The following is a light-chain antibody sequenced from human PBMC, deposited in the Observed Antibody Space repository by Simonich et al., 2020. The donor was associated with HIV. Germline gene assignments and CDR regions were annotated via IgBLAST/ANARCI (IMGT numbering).Light chain of an antibody. CDR1: QSVLYSSNNKNY. J-gene: IGKJ3*01. CDR3: QQYYSTPFT. CDR2: WAS. Sequence: DIVMTQSPDSLAVSLGERATINCKSSQSVLYSSNNKNYLAWYQQKPGQPPKLIISWASTRESGVPDRFSCSGSGTDFTLTISSLQAEDVAVYYCQQYYSTPFTFGPGTKVDIK. V-gene: IGKV4-1*01.